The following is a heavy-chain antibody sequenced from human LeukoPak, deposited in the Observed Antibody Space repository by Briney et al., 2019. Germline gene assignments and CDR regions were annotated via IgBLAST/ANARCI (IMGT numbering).Heavy chain of an antibody. V-gene: IGHV1-2*06. CDR2: INPNSGDT. Sequence: GASVKVSCKASGYTFTGYYMHWVRQAPGQGPEWMGRINPNSGDTNYAQKFQGRVTMTRDTSISTAYMELSRLRSDDTAVYYCAREFSGPSWGQGTLVTVSS. CDR3: AREFSGPS. J-gene: IGHJ4*02. D-gene: IGHD3-10*01. CDR1: GYTFTGYY.